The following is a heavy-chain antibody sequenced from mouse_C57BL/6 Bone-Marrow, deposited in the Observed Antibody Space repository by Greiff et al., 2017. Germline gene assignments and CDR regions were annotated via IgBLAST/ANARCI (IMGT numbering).Heavy chain of an antibody. CDR1: GYTFTSYD. CDR2: IYPRDGST. Sequence: QVQLQQSGPELVKPGASVKLSCTASGYTFTSYDINWVKQRPGQGLEWIGWIYPRDGSTKYNEKFTGKATLTEDTSSSTAYMELHSLASEVSAVSFCARRAMDYWGQGTSVTVSS. CDR3: ARRAMDY. J-gene: IGHJ4*01. V-gene: IGHV1-85*01.